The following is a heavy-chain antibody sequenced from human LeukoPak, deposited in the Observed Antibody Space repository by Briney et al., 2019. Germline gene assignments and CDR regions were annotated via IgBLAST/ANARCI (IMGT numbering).Heavy chain of an antibody. CDR2: MNPNSGNT. D-gene: IGHD6-13*01. J-gene: IGHJ4*02. CDR1: GYTFTSYD. Sequence: ASVKVSCKASGYTFTSYDINWVRQATGQGLEWMGWMNPNSGNTGYAQKFQGRVTMTRNTSISTAYMELSSLRSEDTAVYYCARGLWSSSGASRPGGNYWGQGTLVTVSS. V-gene: IGHV1-8*01. CDR3: ARGLWSSSGASRPGGNY.